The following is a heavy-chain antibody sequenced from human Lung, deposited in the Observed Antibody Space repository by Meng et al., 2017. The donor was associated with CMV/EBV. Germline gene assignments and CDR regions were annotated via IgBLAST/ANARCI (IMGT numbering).Heavy chain of an antibody. CDR3: TRWHSGSNFDY. D-gene: IGHD1-26*01. CDR2: IRRKGYGGTT. Sequence: GESLKISCPVSGFTFGDFAMTWVRQAPGKGLEWVGFIRRKGYGGTTEYAASVKGRFTISRDDSKSIAYLQMNSLKTEDTAVYYCTRWHSGSNFDYWGQGTLVTVSS. CDR1: GFTFGDFA. J-gene: IGHJ4*02. V-gene: IGHV3-49*04.